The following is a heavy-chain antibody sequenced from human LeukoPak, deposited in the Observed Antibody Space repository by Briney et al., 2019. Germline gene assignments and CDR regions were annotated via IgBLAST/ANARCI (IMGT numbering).Heavy chain of an antibody. CDR2: IYYSGST. D-gene: IGHD3-22*01. CDR3: ASFSSGYYESDY. CDR1: GGSISSSSYY. Sequence: SETLSPTCTVSGGSISSSSYYWGWIRQPPGKGLEWIGSIYYSGSTYYNPSLKSRVTISVDTSKNQFSLKLSSVTAADTAVYYCASFSSGYYESDYWGQGTLVTVSS. V-gene: IGHV4-39*01. J-gene: IGHJ4*02.